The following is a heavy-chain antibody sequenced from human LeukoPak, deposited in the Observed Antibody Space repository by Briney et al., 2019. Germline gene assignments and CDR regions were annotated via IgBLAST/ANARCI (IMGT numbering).Heavy chain of an antibody. D-gene: IGHD3-22*01. V-gene: IGHV3-9*03. J-gene: IGHJ3*01. Sequence: SLRLSCAAAGFTFHGYTMHWVRQAPGRGLEWVSGISWNSGNIGYADSVKGRFTISRDNAKNSLYLQVNSLRREDMGLYFCARARIGDSSGYYTDFFYLWGQGTMVTVSS. CDR1: GFTFHGYT. CDR2: ISWNSGNI. CDR3: ARARIGDSSGYYTDFFYL.